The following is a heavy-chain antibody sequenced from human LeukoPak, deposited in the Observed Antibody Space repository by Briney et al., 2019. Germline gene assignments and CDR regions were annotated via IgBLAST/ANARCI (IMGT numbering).Heavy chain of an antibody. J-gene: IGHJ6*04. D-gene: IGHD3-3*01. V-gene: IGHV3-30*18. Sequence: GGSLRLSCAASGFTFSSYGMHWVRQAPGKGLEWVAVISYDGSNKYYADSVKGRFTISRDNSKNTLYLQMNSLRAEDTAVYYCAKAASGFGYYYGMDVWGKGTTVIVSS. CDR3: AKAASGFGYYYGMDV. CDR1: GFTFSSYG. CDR2: ISYDGSNK.